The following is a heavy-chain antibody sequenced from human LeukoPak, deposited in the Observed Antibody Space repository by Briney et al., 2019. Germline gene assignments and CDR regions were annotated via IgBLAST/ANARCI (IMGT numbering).Heavy chain of an antibody. J-gene: IGHJ6*03. CDR3: ARGGGIVATILYYYYYYMDV. CDR1: GYTFTSYD. Sequence: GASVKVSCKASGYTFTSYDIHWVRQATGQGLEWMGWMNPNSGNTGYAQKFQGRVTMTRNTSISTAYMELSSLRSEDTAVYYCARGGGIVATILYYYYYYMDVWGKGTTVTVSS. V-gene: IGHV1-8*01. D-gene: IGHD5-12*01. CDR2: MNPNSGNT.